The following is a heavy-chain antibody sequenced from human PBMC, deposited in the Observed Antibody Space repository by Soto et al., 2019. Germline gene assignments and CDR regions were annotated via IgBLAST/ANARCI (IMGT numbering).Heavy chain of an antibody. J-gene: IGHJ4*02. CDR1: GFTFSRYG. D-gene: IGHD6-6*01. CDR2: ISYDGIKK. Sequence: VQLVESGGGVVQPGRPLRLSCTASGFTFSRYGMHWVRQAPGKGLEWVAVISYDGIKKDFGESVKGRFTISRDNSKNKMYRKMKSLRSEDTAVFYWAKGGPYFTSSSLDHWGQEILVFVSS. CDR3: AKGGPYFTSSSLDH. V-gene: IGHV3-30*18.